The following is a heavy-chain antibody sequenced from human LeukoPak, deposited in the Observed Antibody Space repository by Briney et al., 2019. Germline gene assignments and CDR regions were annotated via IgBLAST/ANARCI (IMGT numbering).Heavy chain of an antibody. V-gene: IGHV4-34*01. CDR2: IYYSGST. Sequence: SETLSLTCAVYGGSFSGYYWSWIRQPPGKGLEWIGSIYYSGSTYYNPSLKSRVTISVDTSKNQFSLKLSSVTAADTAVYYCARVEMAAGGGIDYWGQGTLVTVSS. CDR1: GGSFSGYY. J-gene: IGHJ4*02. D-gene: IGHD5-24*01. CDR3: ARVEMAAGGGIDY.